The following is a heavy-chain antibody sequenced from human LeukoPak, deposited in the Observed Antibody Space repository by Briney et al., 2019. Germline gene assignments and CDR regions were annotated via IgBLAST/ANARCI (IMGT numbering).Heavy chain of an antibody. CDR3: ATGYYYTRAWLPWD. J-gene: IGHJ4*02. CDR2: IYPGDSDT. Sequence: GESLMISSRASASLSNTCWNGWLRQMPGKGREWMGIIYPGDSDTRYSPSFLGQLTISADQTTSTAYLQRSSLKASDTAMYYCATGYYYTRAWLPWDWGQGTLVTVSS. CDR1: ASLSNTCW. V-gene: IGHV5-51*01. D-gene: IGHD3-10*01.